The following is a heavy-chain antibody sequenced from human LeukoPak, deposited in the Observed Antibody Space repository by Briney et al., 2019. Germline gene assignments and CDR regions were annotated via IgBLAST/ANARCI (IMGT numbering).Heavy chain of an antibody. CDR3: AKDRSVVAGWGPLGY. CDR1: GFTFDDYA. V-gene: IGHV3-43*02. Sequence: GGSLRLXCAASGFTFDDYAMQWVRQAPGKGLEWVSLISGDGGSTYYADSVKGRFTISRDNSKNSLYLQMNSLRTEDTALYYCAKDRSVVAGWGPLGYWGQGTLVTVSS. D-gene: IGHD6-19*01. J-gene: IGHJ4*02. CDR2: ISGDGGST.